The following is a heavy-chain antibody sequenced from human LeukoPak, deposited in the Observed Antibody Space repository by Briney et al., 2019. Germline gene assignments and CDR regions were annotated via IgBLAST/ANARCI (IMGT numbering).Heavy chain of an antibody. V-gene: IGHV3-30*04. Sequence: GGSLRFSCAASGFTFSSYAMHWVRQAPGKGLEWVAVISYDGSNKYYADSVKGRFTISRDNSKNTLYLQMNSLRAEDTAVYYCARDGEMATFYFDYWGQGTLVTVSS. J-gene: IGHJ4*02. CDR3: ARDGEMATFYFDY. CDR1: GFTFSSYA. CDR2: ISYDGSNK. D-gene: IGHD5-24*01.